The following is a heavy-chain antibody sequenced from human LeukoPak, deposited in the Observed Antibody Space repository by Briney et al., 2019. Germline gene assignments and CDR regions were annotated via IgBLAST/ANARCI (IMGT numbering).Heavy chain of an antibody. J-gene: IGHJ4*02. D-gene: IGHD1-26*01. CDR1: GGSISSYY. Sequence: PSETLSLTCTVSGGSISSYYWSWIRQPPGKGLEWIGYIYYSGSTDYNPSLKSRVTISVDTSKNQFSLKLSSVTAADTAVYYCARRELYFDYWGQGTLVTVSS. CDR2: IYYSGST. V-gene: IGHV4-59*08. CDR3: ARRELYFDY.